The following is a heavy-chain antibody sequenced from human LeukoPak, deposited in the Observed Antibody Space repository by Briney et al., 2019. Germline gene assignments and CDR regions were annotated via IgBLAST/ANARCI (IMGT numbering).Heavy chain of an antibody. Sequence: SGRSLRLSCAASGFTFSSYGMHWVRQAPGKGLEWVAVISYDGSNKYYADSVKGRFTISRDNSKNTLYLQMNSLRAEDTAVYYCAKSRVVVYYYGMDVWGQGTTVTVSS. D-gene: IGHD3-22*01. V-gene: IGHV3-30*18. CDR3: AKSRVVVYYYGMDV. J-gene: IGHJ6*02. CDR2: ISYDGSNK. CDR1: GFTFSSYG.